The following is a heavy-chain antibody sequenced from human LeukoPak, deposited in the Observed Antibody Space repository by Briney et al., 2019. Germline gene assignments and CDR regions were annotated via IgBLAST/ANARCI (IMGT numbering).Heavy chain of an antibody. CDR1: GGTFSSYA. CDR2: IIPIFGTA. CDR3: ARDWVYCSSTSCHTTFDY. V-gene: IGHV1-69*06. D-gene: IGHD2-2*02. Sequence: SVKVSRKASGGTFSSYAISWVRQAPGQGLEWMGGIIPIFGTANYAQKFQGRVTITADKSTSTAYMELSSLRSEDTAVYYCARDWVYCSSTSCHTTFDYWGQGTLVTVSS. J-gene: IGHJ4*02.